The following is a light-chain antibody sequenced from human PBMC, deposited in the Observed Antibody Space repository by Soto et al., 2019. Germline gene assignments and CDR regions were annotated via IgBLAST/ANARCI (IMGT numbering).Light chain of an antibody. CDR1: SSDVGGYNY. CDR2: EVS. J-gene: IGLJ1*01. V-gene: IGLV2-14*01. Sequence: QSALAQPASVSGSPGQSITISCTGTSSDVGGYNYVSWYQQHPGKAPKLMIYEVSNRPSGVSHRFSGSKSASTASLTISGLQVEDEADYFCGSYSSTTTREVFGTGTKVTVL. CDR3: GSYSSTTTREV.